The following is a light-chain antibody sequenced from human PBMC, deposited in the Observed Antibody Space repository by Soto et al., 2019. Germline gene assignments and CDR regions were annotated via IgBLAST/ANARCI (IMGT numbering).Light chain of an antibody. V-gene: IGKV3D-15*01. Sequence: EIVMTQSPATLSVSPRERATLSCRASRSVSSNLAWYQQKPGQAPRLLIYGPSTRATGIPARFSGSGSGTEFTLTISSLQSEDFAIYYCQQYKNWPAITFGQGTRLEIK. CDR3: QQYKNWPAIT. CDR1: RSVSSN. J-gene: IGKJ5*01. CDR2: GPS.